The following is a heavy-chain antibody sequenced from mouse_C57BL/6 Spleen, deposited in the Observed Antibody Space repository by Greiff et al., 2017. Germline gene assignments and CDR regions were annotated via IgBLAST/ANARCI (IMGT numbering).Heavy chain of an antibody. J-gene: IGHJ1*03. D-gene: IGHD2-5*01. CDR3: ARHGSNYVFYWYFDV. V-gene: IGHV5-9*01. Sequence: EVQRVESGGGLVKPGGSLKLSCAASGFTFSSYTMSWVRQTPEKRLEWVATISGGGGNTYYPDSVKGRFTISRDNAKNTLYLQMSSLRSEDTALYYCARHGSNYVFYWYFDVWGTGTTVTVSS. CDR2: ISGGGGNT. CDR1: GFTFSSYT.